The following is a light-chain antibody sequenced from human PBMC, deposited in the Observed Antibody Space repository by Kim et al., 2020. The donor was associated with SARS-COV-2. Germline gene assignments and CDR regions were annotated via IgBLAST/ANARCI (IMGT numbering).Light chain of an antibody. V-gene: IGLV3-19*01. Sequence: SSELTQDPAVSVALGQTVRITCQGDSLRSYYANWYQQKPGQAPVLVIYGKNNRPSGIPDRFSGSSSGNTPSLTITGAQAEDEADYYCNSRDSSGDHLRVFGGGTQLTVL. CDR1: SLRSYY. CDR3: NSRDSSGDHLRV. CDR2: GKN. J-gene: IGLJ3*02.